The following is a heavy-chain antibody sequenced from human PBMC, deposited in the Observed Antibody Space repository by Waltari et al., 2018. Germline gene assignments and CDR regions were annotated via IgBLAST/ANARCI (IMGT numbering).Heavy chain of an antibody. CDR1: GGSFSGYY. D-gene: IGHD6-6*01. CDR3: ARANGGMAARKNKYNWFDP. CDR2: SNHSGST. V-gene: IGHV4-34*01. Sequence: QVQLQQWGAGLLKPSETLSLTCAVYGGSFSGYYWSWIRQPPGKGLEWIGESNHSGSTNYSPSLKSRVTLSVDTSKNQFCLKLSSVTAADTAVYYCARANGGMAARKNKYNWFDPWGQGTLVTVSS. J-gene: IGHJ5*02.